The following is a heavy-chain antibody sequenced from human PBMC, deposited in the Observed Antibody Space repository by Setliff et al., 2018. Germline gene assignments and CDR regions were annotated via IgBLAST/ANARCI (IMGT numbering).Heavy chain of an antibody. Sequence: PSETLSLTCTVLGGSVTTYYWTWIRKTPGKGLEWIGHIYRSGRPNYNPSLKSRVTISFDTSRNQFSLTLRSVTAAETAVYYCARGIFEHYTLVAAVYLDSWGQGSLVTVSS. V-gene: IGHV4-59*02. CDR3: ARGIFEHYTLVAAVYLDS. CDR2: IYRSGRP. D-gene: IGHD3-3*01. J-gene: IGHJ4*02. CDR1: GGSVTTYY.